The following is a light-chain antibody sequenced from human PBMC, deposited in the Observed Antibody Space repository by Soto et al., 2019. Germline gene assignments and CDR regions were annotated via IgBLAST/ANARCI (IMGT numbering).Light chain of an antibody. CDR2: EVS. J-gene: IGLJ1*01. Sequence: QSVLTQPASVSGSPGQSITISCTGTSSDVGYYNFVSWYQQHPGKAPKLIIYEVSNRPSGVTNRFSASKSGNMASLTISGLQAEDEADYHCSSYSGSTAFYVFGTGTKVTVL. V-gene: IGLV2-14*01. CDR3: SSYSGSTAFYV. CDR1: SSDVGYYNF.